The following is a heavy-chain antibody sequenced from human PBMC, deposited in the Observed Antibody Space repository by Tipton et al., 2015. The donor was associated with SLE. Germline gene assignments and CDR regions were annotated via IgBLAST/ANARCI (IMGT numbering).Heavy chain of an antibody. CDR3: ARDHSNPVWYCYGMDV. J-gene: IGHJ6*02. D-gene: IGHD4-11*01. CDR2: ISAYNGNT. V-gene: IGHV1-18*01. CDR1: GYTFTSYG. Sequence: QSGAEVKKPGASVKVSCKASGYTFTSYGISWVRQAPGQGLEWMGWISAYNGNTNYAQKLQGRVTMTTDTSTGTAYMELRSLRSDDTAVYYCARDHSNPVWYCYGMDVWGQGTTVTVSS.